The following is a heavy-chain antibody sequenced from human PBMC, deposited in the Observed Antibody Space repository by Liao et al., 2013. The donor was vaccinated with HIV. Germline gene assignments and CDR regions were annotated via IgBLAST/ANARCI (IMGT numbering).Heavy chain of an antibody. Sequence: QVQLQESGPGLVKPSETLPLTCTVSGGSISSFQWNWIRQPAGKGLEWIGRIYTSGSTNYNPSLKSRVTMSVDTSKNQFSLKLSSVTAADTAVYYCAREKVQLWLRPHFDYWGQGTLVTVSS. J-gene: IGHJ4*02. V-gene: IGHV4-4*07. CDR1: GGSISSFQ. CDR3: AREKVQLWLRPHFDY. D-gene: IGHD5-18*01. CDR2: IYTSGST.